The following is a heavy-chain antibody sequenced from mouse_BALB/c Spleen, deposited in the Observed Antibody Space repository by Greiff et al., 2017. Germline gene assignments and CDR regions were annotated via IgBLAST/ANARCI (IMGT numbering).Heavy chain of an antibody. J-gene: IGHJ2*01. V-gene: IGHV1-12*01. CDR1: GYTFTSYN. CDR3: ARCYYGNYPYFDY. D-gene: IGHD2-1*01. Sequence: LQQPGAELVKPGASVKMSCKASGYTFTSYNMHWVKQTPGQGLEWIGAIYPGNGDTSYNQKFKGKATLTADKSSSTAYMQLSSLTSEDSAVYYCARCYYGNYPYFDYWGQGTTLTVSS. CDR2: IYPGNGDT.